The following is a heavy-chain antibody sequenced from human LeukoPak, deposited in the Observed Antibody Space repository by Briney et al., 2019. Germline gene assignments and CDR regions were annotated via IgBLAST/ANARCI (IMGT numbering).Heavy chain of an antibody. J-gene: IGHJ4*02. D-gene: IGHD4-17*01. V-gene: IGHV3-30*18. CDR1: GFTFSSYG. Sequence: GRSLRLSYAPSGFTFSSYGMHWVRQAPGEGLEWVAVISYDGSNKYYADSVKGRFTISRDNSKNTLYLQMNSLRAEDTAVYYCAKGRGAYGDYGLDYWGQGTLVTVSS. CDR3: AKGRGAYGDYGLDY. CDR2: ISYDGSNK.